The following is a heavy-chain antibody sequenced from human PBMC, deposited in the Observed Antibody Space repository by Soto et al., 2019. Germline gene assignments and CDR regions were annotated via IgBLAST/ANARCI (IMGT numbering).Heavy chain of an antibody. CDR1: GFTFSSYS. J-gene: IGHJ6*02. CDR3: ARDIVVVPAARRYYYYGMDV. Sequence: GGSLRLSCAASGFTFSSYSMNWVRQAPGKGLVWVSSISSSSYIYYADSVKGRFTISRDNAKNSLYLQMNSLRAEDTAVYYCARDIVVVPAARRYYYYGMDVWGQGTTVTVS. V-gene: IGHV3-21*01. D-gene: IGHD2-2*01. CDR2: ISSSSYI.